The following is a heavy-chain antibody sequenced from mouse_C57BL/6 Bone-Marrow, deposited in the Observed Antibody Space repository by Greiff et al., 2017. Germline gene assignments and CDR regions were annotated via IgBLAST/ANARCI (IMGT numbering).Heavy chain of an antibody. CDR1: GFNIKDAY. V-gene: IGHV14-4*01. Sequence: EVQLQQSGAELVRPGASVKLSCTASGFNIKDAYMHWVKQRPEQGLEWIGWIDPENGDTEYASKFQGKATITADTSSNTAYLQLSSLTSEDTAVYYCTTFIYDGYYWFADWGQGTLVTVSA. D-gene: IGHD2-3*01. CDR3: TTFIYDGYYWFAD. J-gene: IGHJ3*01. CDR2: IDPENGDT.